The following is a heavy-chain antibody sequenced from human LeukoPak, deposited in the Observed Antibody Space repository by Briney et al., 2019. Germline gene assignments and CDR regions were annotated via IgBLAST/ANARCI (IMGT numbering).Heavy chain of an antibody. J-gene: IGHJ4*02. CDR2: INHSGST. D-gene: IGHD3-22*01. CDR3: ARDKAKTYYYDSSDHGDY. CDR1: GGSFSGYY. Sequence: SETLSLTCAVYGGSFSGYYWSWIRQPPGKGLEWIGEINHSGSTNYNPSLKSRVTISVDTSKNQFSLKLSSVTAADTAVYYCARDKAKTYYYDSSDHGDYWGQGTLVTVSS. V-gene: IGHV4-34*01.